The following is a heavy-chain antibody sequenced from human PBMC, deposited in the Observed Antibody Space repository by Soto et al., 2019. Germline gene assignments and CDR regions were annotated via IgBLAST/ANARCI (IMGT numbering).Heavy chain of an antibody. Sequence: GGSLRLSCAASGYIFSNYWMHWVRQAPGKEPAWVSHVSPDGVGTAHADSVRGRFTISRDNAKNTLYLQMNSLRADDTAIYYCTRVSDGPGLYDSWGQGTLVTVSS. CDR2: VSPDGVGT. CDR1: GYIFSNYW. J-gene: IGHJ4*02. V-gene: IGHV3-74*01. CDR3: TRVSDGPGLYDS. D-gene: IGHD2-15*01.